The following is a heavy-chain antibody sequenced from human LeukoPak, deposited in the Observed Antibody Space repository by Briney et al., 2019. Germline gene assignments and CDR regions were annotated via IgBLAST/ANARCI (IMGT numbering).Heavy chain of an antibody. CDR2: IHYSGST. CDR1: GGSISSYY. D-gene: IGHD2-15*01. J-gene: IGHJ4*02. CDR3: ASTSGYCSGGNCYSAFDY. V-gene: IGHV4-59*01. Sequence: SETLSLTCTVSGGSISSYYWSWIRQPPGKGLEWIGYIHYSGSTNYNPSLKSRVTISVDTSKNQFSLKLSSVTAADTAVYYCASTSGYCSGGNCYSAFDYWGQGTLVTVSS.